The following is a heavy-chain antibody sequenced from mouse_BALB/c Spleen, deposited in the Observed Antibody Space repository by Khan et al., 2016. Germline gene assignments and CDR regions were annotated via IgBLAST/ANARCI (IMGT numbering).Heavy chain of an antibody. V-gene: IGHV3-1*02. D-gene: IGHD1-1*01. Sequence: EVQLQESGPDLVKPSQSLSLTCTVTGFSITSDYSWHWIRQFPGNKLEWMGYIHYSGSTNYNPSLKSRISITRDTSKNTSFLQLNSVTTEDTATFYCARYYYGGAPWFAYWGQGTLVTVSA. CDR3: ARYYYGGAPWFAY. CDR2: IHYSGST. CDR1: GFSITSDYS. J-gene: IGHJ3*01.